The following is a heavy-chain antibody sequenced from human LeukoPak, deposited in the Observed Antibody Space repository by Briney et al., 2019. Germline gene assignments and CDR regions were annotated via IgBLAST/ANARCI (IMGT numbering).Heavy chain of an antibody. CDR3: ARVPDYYDSSGYYRPDAFDI. D-gene: IGHD3-22*01. Sequence: ASVKVSRTASGYTFTSYGISWVRQAPGQGLEWMGWISAYNGNTNYAQKLQGRVTMTTDTSTSTAYMELRSLRSDDTAVYYCARVPDYYDSSGYYRPDAFDIWGQGTMVTVSS. J-gene: IGHJ3*02. CDR1: GYTFTSYG. V-gene: IGHV1-18*01. CDR2: ISAYNGNT.